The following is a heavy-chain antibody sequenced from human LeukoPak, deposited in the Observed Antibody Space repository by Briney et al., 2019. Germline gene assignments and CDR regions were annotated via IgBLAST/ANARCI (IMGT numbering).Heavy chain of an antibody. V-gene: IGHV4-39*07. CDR2: IYYSGST. Sequence: SETLSLTCTVSGGSISSSSYYWGWIRQPPGKGLEWIGSIYYSGSTYYNPSLKSRVTISVDTSKNQFSLKLSSVTAADTAVYYCARGSPLRYFDWLFPTPWYFDLWGRGSLVTVSS. J-gene: IGHJ2*01. D-gene: IGHD3-9*01. CDR1: GGSISSSSYY. CDR3: ARGSPLRYFDWLFPTPWYFDL.